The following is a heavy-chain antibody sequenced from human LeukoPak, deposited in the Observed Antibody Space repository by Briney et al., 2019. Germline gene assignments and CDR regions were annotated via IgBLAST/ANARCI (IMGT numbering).Heavy chain of an antibody. Sequence: PGGSLRLSCAASGFTFSSNDMSWVRQAPGKGLEWVSAISGSGGSTYYADSVKGRFTISRDNSKNTLYLQMNSLRAEDTAVYYCAKNRDGGKYYFDYWGQGTLVTVSS. CDR3: AKNRDGGKYYFDY. J-gene: IGHJ4*02. CDR1: GFTFSSND. V-gene: IGHV3-23*01. CDR2: ISGSGGST. D-gene: IGHD4-23*01.